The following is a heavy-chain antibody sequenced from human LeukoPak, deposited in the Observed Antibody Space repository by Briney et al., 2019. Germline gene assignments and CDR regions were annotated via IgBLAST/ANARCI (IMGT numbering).Heavy chain of an antibody. CDR1: GFTFSSYC. Sequence: PGGSLRPSWAAAGFTFSSYCMHWVRQAPGKWLVWLSRIKSEGRSTSYADSVKGRFTISRDNAKTTLYLQMNSLRAEDTAVYYCARDYSREYGDYGADYYYYGMDVWGQGTTVTVSS. D-gene: IGHD4-17*01. J-gene: IGHJ6*02. V-gene: IGHV3-74*01. CDR3: ARDYSREYGDYGADYYYYGMDV. CDR2: IKSEGRST.